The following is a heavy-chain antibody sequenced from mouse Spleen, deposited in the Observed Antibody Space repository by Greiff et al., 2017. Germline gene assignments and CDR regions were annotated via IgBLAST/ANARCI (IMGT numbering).Heavy chain of an antibody. Sequence: QVQLKQPGAELVRPGTSVKLSCKASGYTFTSYWMHWVKQRPGQGLEWIGVIDPSDSYTNYNQKFKGKATLTVDTSSSTAYMQLSSLTSEDSAVYYCAKLYGNYWYFDVWGAGTTVTVSS. CDR2: IDPSDSYT. CDR1: GYTFTSYW. J-gene: IGHJ1*01. CDR3: AKLYGNYWYFDV. V-gene: IGHV1-59*01. D-gene: IGHD2-1*01.